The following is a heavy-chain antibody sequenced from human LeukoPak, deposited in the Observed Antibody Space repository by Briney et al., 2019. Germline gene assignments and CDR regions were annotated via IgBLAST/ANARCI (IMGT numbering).Heavy chain of an antibody. CDR3: TTSLTGGIGYEGLFDY. Sequence: PGGALRLSCAAYGFTFTSAWMSSVRQAPGKGLEYIGRIKSESDGCTTDYAAPVKGTFTISRDDSENTLYLQMNSLMAEDTAVYYCTTSLTGGIGYEGLFDYWGQGTLVTVSS. CDR2: IKSESDGCTT. J-gene: IGHJ4*02. D-gene: IGHD5-12*01. V-gene: IGHV3-15*01. CDR1: GFTFTSAW.